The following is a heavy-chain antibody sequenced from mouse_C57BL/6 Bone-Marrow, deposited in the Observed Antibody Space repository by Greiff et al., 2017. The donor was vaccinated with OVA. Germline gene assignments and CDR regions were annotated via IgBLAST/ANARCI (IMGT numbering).Heavy chain of an antibody. CDR3: ASQILYGSPYYFDY. D-gene: IGHD1-1*01. Sequence: QVQLQQSGPGLVQPSQSLSITCTVSGFSLTSYGVHWVRQSPGKGLEWLGVIWRGGSTDYNAAFMTRLSITKDNAKSQVFVKMNRRQSDDTAIYYCASQILYGSPYYFDYWGQGTTLTVSS. V-gene: IGHV2-5*01. CDR2: IWRGGST. CDR1: GFSLTSYG. J-gene: IGHJ2*01.